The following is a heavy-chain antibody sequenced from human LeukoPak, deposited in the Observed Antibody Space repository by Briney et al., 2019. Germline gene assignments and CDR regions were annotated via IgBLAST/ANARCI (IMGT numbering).Heavy chain of an antibody. CDR2: INPNSGGT. J-gene: IGHJ6*02. V-gene: IGHV1-2*02. CDR3: ASQALVGATYDDYYYGMDV. CDR1: GYTFTGYY. Sequence: GASVKVSCKASGYTFTGYYMHWVRQAPGQGLEWMGWINPNSGGTNYAQKFQGRVTMTRDTSISTAYMELSRLRSDDTAVYYCASQALVGATYDDYYYGMDVWGQGTTVTVSS. D-gene: IGHD1-26*01.